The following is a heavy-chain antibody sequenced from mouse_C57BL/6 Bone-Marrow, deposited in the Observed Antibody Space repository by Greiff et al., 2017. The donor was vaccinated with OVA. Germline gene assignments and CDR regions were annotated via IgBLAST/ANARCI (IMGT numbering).Heavy chain of an antibody. J-gene: IGHJ4*01. D-gene: IGHD2-4*01. CDR2: IDPETGGT. CDR1: GYTFTDYE. CDR3: TSYDYDEGGYAMDY. Sequence: QVQLKQSGAELVRPGASVTLSCKASGYTFTDYEMHWVKQTPVHGLEWIGAIDPETGGTAYNQKFKGKAILTADKSSSTAYMELRSLTSEDSAVYYCTSYDYDEGGYAMDYWGQGTSVTVSS. V-gene: IGHV1-15*01.